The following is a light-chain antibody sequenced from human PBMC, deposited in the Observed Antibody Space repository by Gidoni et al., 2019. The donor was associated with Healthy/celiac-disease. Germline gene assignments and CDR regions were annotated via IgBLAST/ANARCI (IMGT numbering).Light chain of an antibody. J-gene: IGLJ3*02. CDR1: SSDVGGYNY. CDR3: CSYAGSYTL. Sequence: QPRSVSGSPGQSVTIACTGTSSDVGGYNYVSWYQQHPGKAPKLMIYDVSKRPSGVPDRFSGSKSGNTASLTISGLQAEDEADYYCCSYAGSYTLFGGGTKLTVL. V-gene: IGLV2-11*01. CDR2: DVS.